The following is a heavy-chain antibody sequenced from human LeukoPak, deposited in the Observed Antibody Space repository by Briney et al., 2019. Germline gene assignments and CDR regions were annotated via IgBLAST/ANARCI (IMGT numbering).Heavy chain of an antibody. D-gene: IGHD3-16*02. V-gene: IGHV4-34*04. CDR1: VGSFCGYY. CDR3: ARGGGSYDYVWGSYRPYYFDY. J-gene: IGHJ4*02. Sequence: PSETLSLTSAVYVGSFCGYYWSGMRQAPGKGLEWRGEINHGVSTNDNTSRKRRATISVDTSKNQFSLKLSSGTAAETAVYYCARGGGSYDYVWGSYRPYYFDYWGQGTLVTVSS. CDR2: INHGVST.